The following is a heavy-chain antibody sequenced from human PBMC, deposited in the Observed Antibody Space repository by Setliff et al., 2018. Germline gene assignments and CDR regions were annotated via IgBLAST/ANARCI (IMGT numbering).Heavy chain of an antibody. Sequence: PGESLKISCKGSGYNFASYWIAWVRQMPGKGLEWMGIIYPADSDTRYSPSFQGQVTISADKSISTAYLQWSSLKASDTAMYYCARQAVAGSDAFDIWGQGTMVTVSS. CDR3: ARQAVAGSDAFDI. CDR1: GYNFASYW. J-gene: IGHJ3*02. CDR2: IYPADSDT. D-gene: IGHD6-19*01. V-gene: IGHV5-51*01.